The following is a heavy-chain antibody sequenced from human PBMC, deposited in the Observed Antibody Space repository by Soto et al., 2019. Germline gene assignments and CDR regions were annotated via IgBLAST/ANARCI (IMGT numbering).Heavy chain of an antibody. V-gene: IGHV3-74*01. CDR3: ARVKSGSYDWFDP. CDR2: INTDGSRT. Sequence: EVQLVESGGGLVQPGGSLRLSCAASGFTFSNYWMHWVRQAPGKGLMWVSRINTDGSRTTYADSVQGRFAISRDNAKNTLYLQMNSLRAEDTAVYYCARVKSGSYDWFDPWGQGTLVTVYS. D-gene: IGHD3-10*01. CDR1: GFTFSNYW. J-gene: IGHJ5*02.